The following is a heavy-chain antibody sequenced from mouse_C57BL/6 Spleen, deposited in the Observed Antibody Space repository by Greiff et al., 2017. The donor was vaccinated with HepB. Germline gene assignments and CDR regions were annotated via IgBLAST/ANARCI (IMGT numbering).Heavy chain of an antibody. CDR3: TRYYYGSSYYFDY. D-gene: IGHD1-1*01. J-gene: IGHJ2*01. CDR2: IDPETGGT. Sequence: VQLVESGAELVRPGASVTLSCKASGYTFTDYEMHWVKQTPVHGLEWIGAIDPETGGTAYNQKFKGKAILTADKSSSTAYTELRSLTSEDSAVYYCTRYYYGSSYYFDYWGQGTTLTVSS. CDR1: GYTFTDYE. V-gene: IGHV1-15*01.